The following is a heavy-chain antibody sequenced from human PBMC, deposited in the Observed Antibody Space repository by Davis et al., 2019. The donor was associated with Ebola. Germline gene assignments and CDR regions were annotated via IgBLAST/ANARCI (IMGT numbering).Heavy chain of an antibody. CDR2: IIPMFGTS. D-gene: IGHD2-2*01. CDR1: GGTFSAYT. J-gene: IGHJ3*01. Sequence: SVKVSCKASGGTFSAYTFGWVRQAPGQGLEWMGGIIPMFGTSNYAQKFQTRVTLTADESTNTAYMELRSLRSDDTAIYYCARAQKRRSTAKVINAFNVWGQGTLVTVSS. V-gene: IGHV1-69*13. CDR3: ARAQKRRSTAKVINAFNV.